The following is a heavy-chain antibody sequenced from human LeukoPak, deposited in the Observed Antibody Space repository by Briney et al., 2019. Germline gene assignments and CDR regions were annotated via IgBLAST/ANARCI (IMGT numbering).Heavy chain of an antibody. V-gene: IGHV4-59*01. D-gene: IGHD3-10*01. J-gene: IGHJ3*02. CDR1: GGSISSYY. Sequence: SETLSLTCTVSGGSISSYYWSWIRQPPGKGLEWIGYIYYSGSTNYNPSLKSRVTISVDTSKNQFSLKLSSVTAADTAVYYCARSTMVRGVITNDAFDIWGQGTMVTVSS. CDR2: IYYSGST. CDR3: ARSTMVRGVITNDAFDI.